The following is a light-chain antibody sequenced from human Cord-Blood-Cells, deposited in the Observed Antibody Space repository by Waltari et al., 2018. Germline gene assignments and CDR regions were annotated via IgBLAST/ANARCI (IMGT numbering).Light chain of an antibody. Sequence: ELVFTQSPATLSLSPGDRATPSCRASQSVSSYLAWYQQKPGQAPRLLIYDASNRDTGIPARFSGSGSGTDFTLTISSLEPEDFAVYYCQQRSNWPLTFGGGTKVEIK. J-gene: IGKJ4*01. CDR3: QQRSNWPLT. V-gene: IGKV3-11*01. CDR2: DAS. CDR1: QSVSSY.